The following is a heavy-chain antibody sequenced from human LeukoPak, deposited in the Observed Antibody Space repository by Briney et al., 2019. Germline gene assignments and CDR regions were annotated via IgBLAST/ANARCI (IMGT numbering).Heavy chain of an antibody. V-gene: IGHV3-21*01. CDR3: ARDRYSY. CDR2: ITSSSTYI. CDR1: GFTFNNYN. Sequence: GGSLRLSCAASGFTFNNYNMNWVRQAPGKGLEWVSSITSSSTYIYYADSVKGRFTISRDNAKNSLFLQMNSLRAEDTAMYYCARDRYSYWGQGTLVTVSS. J-gene: IGHJ4*02. D-gene: IGHD1-1*01.